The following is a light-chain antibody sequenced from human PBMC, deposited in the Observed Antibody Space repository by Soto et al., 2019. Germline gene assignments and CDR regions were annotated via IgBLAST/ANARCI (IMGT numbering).Light chain of an antibody. CDR3: QQFSSSPIT. CDR1: QSVSNDY. Sequence: EMVLTQSPGTLSLSPGDRATLSCRASQSVSNDYVAWVQQKPGQTPRLLIYSVSSRATGIPDRFSGSGSGTDFTLTISRLEPEDFAVYYCQQFSSSPITFGQGTRLEIK. V-gene: IGKV3-20*01. J-gene: IGKJ5*01. CDR2: SVS.